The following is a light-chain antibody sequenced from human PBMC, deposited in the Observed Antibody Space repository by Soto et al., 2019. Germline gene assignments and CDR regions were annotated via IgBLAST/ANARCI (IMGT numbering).Light chain of an antibody. V-gene: IGLV2-14*01. CDR3: TSYTAKNTLV. Sequence: LTQPASVSGSPGQSITISCSGPTSDIHDFNSISWYRHHPGKAPRLIVYDVNKRPSGISPRFSGSKSGLTASLTISGLQGEDEADYFCTSYTAKNTLVFGTGTKVTVL. CDR2: DVN. CDR1: TSDIHDFNS. J-gene: IGLJ1*01.